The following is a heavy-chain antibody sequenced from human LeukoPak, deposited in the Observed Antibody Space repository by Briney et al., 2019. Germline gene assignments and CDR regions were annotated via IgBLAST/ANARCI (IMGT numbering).Heavy chain of an antibody. V-gene: IGHV3-64*01. CDR2: ISSNGGST. Sequence: PGGSLRLSCAASGFTFSSYAMHWVRQAPGKGLEYVSAISSNGGSTYYANSVKGRFTISRDNSKNTLYLQMGSLRAEDMAVYYCAREGSGWYDYYYYGMDVWGQGTTVTVSS. CDR3: AREGSGWYDYYYYGMDV. CDR1: GFTFSSYA. J-gene: IGHJ6*02. D-gene: IGHD6-19*01.